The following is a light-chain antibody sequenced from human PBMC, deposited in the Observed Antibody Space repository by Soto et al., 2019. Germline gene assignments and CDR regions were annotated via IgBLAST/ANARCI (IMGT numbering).Light chain of an antibody. CDR2: GAS. V-gene: IGKV3-15*01. Sequence: EILLTQSPDTLSLSPWERATLSCRASQSVNRRYLAWYQQKPGQAPRLLIYGASTRATGIPARFSGSGSGTEFTLTISSLQSEDFAVYYCQQYNNWPPITFGQGTDWRL. CDR3: QQYNNWPPIT. CDR1: QSVNRRY. J-gene: IGKJ5*01.